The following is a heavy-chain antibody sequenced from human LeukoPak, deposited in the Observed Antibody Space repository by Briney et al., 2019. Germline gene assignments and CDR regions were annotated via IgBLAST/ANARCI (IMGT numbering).Heavy chain of an antibody. CDR3: AKAELGVDTFFDY. J-gene: IGHJ4*02. V-gene: IGHV3-9*01. Sequence: PGGSLRLSCTGPGFTFDDHAMHWVRQAPGKGLEWVSGISWNSGSIGYGDSVKGRFTISRDNAKNSVYLQMNSLRPEDTALYYCAKAELGVDTFFDYWGQGTLVTVSS. CDR2: ISWNSGSI. CDR1: GFTFDDHA. D-gene: IGHD5-18*01.